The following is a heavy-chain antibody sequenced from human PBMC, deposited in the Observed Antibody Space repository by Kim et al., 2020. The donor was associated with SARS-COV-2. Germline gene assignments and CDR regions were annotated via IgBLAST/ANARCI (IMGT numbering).Heavy chain of an antibody. CDR2: INPSGGST. D-gene: IGHD6-19*01. J-gene: IGHJ4*02. CDR1: GYTFTSYY. Sequence: ASVKVSCKASGYTFTSYYMHWVRQAPGQGLEWMGIINPSGGSTSYAQKFQGRVTMTRDTSTSTVYMELSSLRSEDTAVYYCARDFGVAVAGLEDFDYWGQGTLVTVSS. V-gene: IGHV1-46*01. CDR3: ARDFGVAVAGLEDFDY.